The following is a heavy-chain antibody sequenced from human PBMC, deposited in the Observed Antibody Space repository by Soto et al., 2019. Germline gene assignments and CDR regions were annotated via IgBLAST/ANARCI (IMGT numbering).Heavy chain of an antibody. CDR2: INSDGSST. J-gene: IGHJ5*02. D-gene: IGHD2-2*01. CDR1: GFTFSSYW. CDR3: ARQDGGVVPAARAREGRKMYNWFDP. Sequence: GGSLRLSCAASGFTFSSYWMHWVRQAPGKGLVWVSRINSDGSSTSYADSVKGRFTISRDNAKNTLYLQMNSLRAEDTAVYYCARQDGGVVPAARAREGRKMYNWFDPWGQGTLVTVSS. V-gene: IGHV3-74*01.